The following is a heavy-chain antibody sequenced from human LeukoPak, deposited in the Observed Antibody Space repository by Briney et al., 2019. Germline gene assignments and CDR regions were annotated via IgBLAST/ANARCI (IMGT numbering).Heavy chain of an antibody. CDR3: ARMGATKLFDY. Sequence: SETLSLTCTVSGGSISSYYWSWIRQPAGKGLEWIGSIYYSGSTYYNPSLKSRVTISVDTSKNQFSLKLSSVTAADTAVYYCARMGATKLFDYWGQGTLVTVSS. CDR2: IYYSGST. CDR1: GGSISSYY. J-gene: IGHJ4*02. V-gene: IGHV4-4*07. D-gene: IGHD1-26*01.